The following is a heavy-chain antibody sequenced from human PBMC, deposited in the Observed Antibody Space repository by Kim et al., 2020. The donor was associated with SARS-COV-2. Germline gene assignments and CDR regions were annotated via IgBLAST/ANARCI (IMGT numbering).Heavy chain of an antibody. Sequence: YADTVEGRPTISKDNSKNPLYLKMNGLRAEDTAVYYCVRDESGSYYGYYHYWGQGTLVTVSS. D-gene: IGHD1-26*01. V-gene: IGHV3-33*01. CDR3: VRDESGSYYGYYHY. J-gene: IGHJ4*02.